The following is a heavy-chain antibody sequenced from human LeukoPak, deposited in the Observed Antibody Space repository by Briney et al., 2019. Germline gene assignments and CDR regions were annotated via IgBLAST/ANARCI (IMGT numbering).Heavy chain of an antibody. CDR1: GFTFDDHA. CDR2: ISGFGANT. V-gene: IGHV3-43*02. J-gene: IGHJ4*02. Sequence: GGSLILSCAASGFTFDDHAMHWVRQAPGKGLEWVSVISGFGANTYYADTVKGRFTISRDNSKNSLSLQMNSLGTEDTALYYCAKALGGNIYVLDYWGQGTLVTVSS. CDR3: AKALGGNIYVLDY. D-gene: IGHD5-18*01.